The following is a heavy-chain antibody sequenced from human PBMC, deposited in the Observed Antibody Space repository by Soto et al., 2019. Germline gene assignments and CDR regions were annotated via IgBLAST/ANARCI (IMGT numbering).Heavy chain of an antibody. Sequence: SVKVSCKASGGTFSSYAISWVRQAPGQGLEWMGGIIPIFGTANYAQKFQGRVTITADESTSTAYMELSSLRSEDTAVYYCAVVGGYCSGGSCYFYDYWGQGTLVTVSS. J-gene: IGHJ4*02. CDR1: GGTFSSYA. D-gene: IGHD2-15*01. V-gene: IGHV1-69*13. CDR3: AVVGGYCSGGSCYFYDY. CDR2: IIPIFGTA.